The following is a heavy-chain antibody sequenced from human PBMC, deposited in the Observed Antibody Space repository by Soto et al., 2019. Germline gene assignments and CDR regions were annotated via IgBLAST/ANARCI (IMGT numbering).Heavy chain of an antibody. CDR1: GDTFPVYS. J-gene: IGHJ4*02. V-gene: IGHV1-69*02. CDR3: ASSYGSGYRAFDY. D-gene: IGHD3-10*01. Sequence: QVQLVQSGAEVQKPGSSVRVSCKDSGDTFPVYSITWVRQAPGLGLEWMGRINPILSMSNYAQRFQGRVTMTADKSTSTAYMELSSLRSEDTAMYYCASSYGSGYRAFDYWGQGALVTVSS. CDR2: INPILSMS.